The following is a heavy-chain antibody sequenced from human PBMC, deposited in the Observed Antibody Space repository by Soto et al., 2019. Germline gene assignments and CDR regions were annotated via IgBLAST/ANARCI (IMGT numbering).Heavy chain of an antibody. CDR2: IYLDDDK. CDR1: GFSLSTSGVG. J-gene: IGHJ5*02. D-gene: IGHD1-7*01. Sequence: QITLKESGPTLVKPTQTLTLTCTFSGFSLSTSGVGVGWIRQPPGKDLEGLALIYLDDDKRYSPSLKSRLTITKDTSKNHVVLTMTNMDPVDTATYYRARWLYNWNYALQEISWFDPWGQGTLVTVSS. V-gene: IGHV2-5*02. CDR3: ARWLYNWNYALQEISWFDP.